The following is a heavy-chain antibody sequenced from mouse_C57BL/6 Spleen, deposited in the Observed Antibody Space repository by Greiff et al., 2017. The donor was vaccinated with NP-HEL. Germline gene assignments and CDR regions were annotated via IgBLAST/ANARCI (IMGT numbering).Heavy chain of an antibody. CDR3: ARDAYAA. CDR2: ISAGGSYT. D-gene: IGHD6-5*01. J-gene: IGHJ3*01. V-gene: IGHV5-4*01. Sequence: EVQVVESGAGLVKPGASLKLSCAASGFTFSSYAMSWVRQTPEKRLEWVATISAGGSYTYYPDNVKGRFTISRDNAKNNLYLQMSHLKAEDTAMYYCARDAYAAGGQGTLVTVSA. CDR1: GFTFSSYA.